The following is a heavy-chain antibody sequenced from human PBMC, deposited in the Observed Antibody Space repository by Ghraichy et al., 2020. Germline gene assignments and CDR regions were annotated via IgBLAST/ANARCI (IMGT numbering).Heavy chain of an antibody. J-gene: IGHJ4*02. CDR1: GFTFNNYA. V-gene: IGHV3-23*01. CDR2: ISGSGGST. CDR3: AKDRDGHNWFFDY. D-gene: IGHD5-24*01. Sequence: GGSLRLSCAASGFTFNNYAMSWVRQAPGKGLEWVSTISGSGGSTYYADSVKGRFTISRDNSKNTLYLQMNSLRAEDTAVYYCAKDRDGHNWFFDYWGQGTLVTVSS.